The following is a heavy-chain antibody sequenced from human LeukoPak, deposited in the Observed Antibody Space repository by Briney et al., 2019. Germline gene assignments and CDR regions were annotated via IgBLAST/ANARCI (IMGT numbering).Heavy chain of an antibody. V-gene: IGHV4-59*11. CDR2: IYYNGII. Sequence: NASETLSPTCIVSGDSITNHYWSLIRRPPGKGLEWIGYIYYNGIINYNPSLKSRVTISVDTSRNQFSMKLNSVTAADTAVYYCAGSGGLANTGAVFDYWGQGTLVTVSS. D-gene: IGHD3-10*01. J-gene: IGHJ4*02. CDR3: AGSGGLANTGAVFDY. CDR1: GDSITNHY.